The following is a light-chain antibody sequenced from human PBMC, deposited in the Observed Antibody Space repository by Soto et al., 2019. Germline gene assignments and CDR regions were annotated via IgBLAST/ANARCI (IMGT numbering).Light chain of an antibody. V-gene: IGLV2-11*01. Sequence: QSALTQPRSVSGSPGQSVTISCTGTSSDVGGYNYVSWYQQHPGKAPKLMIYDVTKRPSGVPDRFSGSKSGNTASLTISGLQPEDEADYYCYSYAGSYTWVFRGGPKLTVL. CDR3: YSYAGSYTWV. CDR1: SSDVGGYNY. CDR2: DVT. J-gene: IGLJ3*02.